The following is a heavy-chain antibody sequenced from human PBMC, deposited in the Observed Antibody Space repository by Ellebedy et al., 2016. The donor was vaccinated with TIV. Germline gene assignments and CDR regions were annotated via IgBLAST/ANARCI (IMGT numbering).Heavy chain of an antibody. CDR3: ARGASMVRGYPIDY. Sequence: PGGSLRLSCAASGFTFRNYGMHWVRQAPGKGLEWVAVIWYDGTNKYYADSVKGRFTISRDNSKNTVYLQMNGLRDEDTAVYYCARGASMVRGYPIDYWGRGTLVTVSS. CDR1: GFTFRNYG. CDR2: IWYDGTNK. V-gene: IGHV3-33*01. D-gene: IGHD3-10*01. J-gene: IGHJ4*02.